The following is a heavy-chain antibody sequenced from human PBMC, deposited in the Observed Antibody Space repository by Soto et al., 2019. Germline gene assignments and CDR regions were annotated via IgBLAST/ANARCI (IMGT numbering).Heavy chain of an antibody. Sequence: PSETLSLTCTFSGGYISSYYWSWIRQPPGKGLEWIGYIYYSGSTNYNPSLKSRVTISVDTSKNQFSLKLSSVTAADTAVYYCARVAWDTAMVFDYWGQGTLVTVSS. CDR3: ARVAWDTAMVFDY. D-gene: IGHD5-18*01. CDR2: IYYSGST. CDR1: GGYISSYY. J-gene: IGHJ4*02. V-gene: IGHV4-59*01.